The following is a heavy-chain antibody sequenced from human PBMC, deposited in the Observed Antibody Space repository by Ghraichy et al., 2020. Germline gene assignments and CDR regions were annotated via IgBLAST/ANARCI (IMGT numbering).Heavy chain of an antibody. CDR3: ARGSRVVRFYYYDGMDV. V-gene: IGHV3-48*02. D-gene: IGHD4-23*01. Sequence: LSLTCEGSGFTFSSYSMNWVRQSPGKGLEWVSYITSSSRTIFYADSVKGRFTISRDNAQNSLYLPMNSLRDEDTAVYYCARGSRVVRFYYYDGMDVWGQGTTVTVSS. CDR1: GFTFSSYS. CDR2: ITSSSRTI. J-gene: IGHJ6*02.